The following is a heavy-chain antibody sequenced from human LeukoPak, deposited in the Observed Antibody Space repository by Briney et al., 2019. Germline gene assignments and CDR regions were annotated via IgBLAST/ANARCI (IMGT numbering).Heavy chain of an antibody. CDR2: ISGSGGST. CDR1: GFTFSSYA. CDR3: AKALGGATLLILFDY. J-gene: IGHJ4*02. D-gene: IGHD1-26*01. Sequence: PGGSLRLSCAASGFTFSSYAMSWVRQAPGKGLEWVSAISGSGGSTYYADSVKGRFTISRDNSKNTLYLQMNSLRAEDTGVYYCAKALGGATLLILFDYWGQGTLVTVSS. V-gene: IGHV3-23*01.